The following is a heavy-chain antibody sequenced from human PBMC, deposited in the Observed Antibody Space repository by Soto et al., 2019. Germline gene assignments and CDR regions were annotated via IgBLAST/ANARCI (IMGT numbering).Heavy chain of an antibody. V-gene: IGHV4-38-2*02. D-gene: IGHD2-15*01. J-gene: IGHJ5*02. CDR3: ARDQGHPHSGANWFDT. CDR1: GYSISSGYY. CDR2: IYHSGST. Sequence: LSLTCAVSGYSISSGYYWGWIRQPPGKGLEWIGSIYHSGSTYYNPSLKSRVTISVDTSKNQFSLKLSSVTAADTAVYYCARDQGHPHSGANWFDTWGQGTLVTVSS.